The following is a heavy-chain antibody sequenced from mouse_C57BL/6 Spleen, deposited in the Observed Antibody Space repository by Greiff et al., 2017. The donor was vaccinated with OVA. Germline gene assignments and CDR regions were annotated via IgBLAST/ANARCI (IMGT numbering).Heavy chain of an antibody. Sequence: VQLVESGAELVRPGASVTLSCKASGYTFTDYEMHWVKQTPVHGLEWIGAIDPETGGTAYNQKFKGKAILTADKSSSTAYMELRSLTSEDSAVYYCTRSYYSNYDAMDYWGQGTSVTVSS. CDR3: TRSYYSNYDAMDY. J-gene: IGHJ4*01. CDR1: GYTFTDYE. V-gene: IGHV1-15*01. CDR2: IDPETGGT. D-gene: IGHD2-5*01.